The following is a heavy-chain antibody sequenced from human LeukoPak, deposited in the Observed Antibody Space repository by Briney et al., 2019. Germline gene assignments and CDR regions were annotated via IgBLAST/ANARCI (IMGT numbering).Heavy chain of an antibody. Sequence: NPGGSLRLSCAASGLTFSDYYMSWIRQAPGKGLEWVSYISSSGSTIYYADSVKGRFTISRDNAKNSLYLQMNSLRAEDTAVYYCARGRPYYYDSSGYYTYWGQGTLVTVSS. CDR2: ISSSGSTI. CDR1: GLTFSDYY. V-gene: IGHV3-11*01. J-gene: IGHJ4*02. D-gene: IGHD3-22*01. CDR3: ARGRPYYYDSSGYYTY.